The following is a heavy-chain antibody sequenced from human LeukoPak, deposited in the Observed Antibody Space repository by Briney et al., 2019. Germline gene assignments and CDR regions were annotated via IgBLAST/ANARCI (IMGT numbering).Heavy chain of an antibody. CDR1: GGSISSSSYY. Sequence: PSETLSLTCTVSGGSISSSSYYWGWIRQPPGKGLEWIGSIYYGGSTYYNSSLKSRVTISVDISKNQFSLKVSSVTAADTAVYYYARHREGSTAGAGLWKQDYFQYYMDVWGKGTTVTVSS. V-gene: IGHV4-39*01. CDR3: ARHREGSTAGAGLWKQDYFQYYMDV. CDR2: IYYGGST. D-gene: IGHD6-19*01. J-gene: IGHJ6*03.